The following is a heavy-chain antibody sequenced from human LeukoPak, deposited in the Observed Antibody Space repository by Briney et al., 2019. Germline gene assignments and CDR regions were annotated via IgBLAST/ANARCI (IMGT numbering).Heavy chain of an antibody. CDR1: GYTFTSYY. CDR3: ARENPRGGLWFGELLSRYFQH. D-gene: IGHD3-10*01. J-gene: IGHJ1*01. V-gene: IGHV1-46*01. CDR2: INPSGGST. Sequence: GASVKVSCKASGYTFTSYYMHWVRQAPGQGLERMGKINPSGGSTSYAPKFQGRVTMTRDTSASTAYMELSSLRSEDTAVYYRARENPRGGLWFGELLSRYFQHWGQGTLVTVSS.